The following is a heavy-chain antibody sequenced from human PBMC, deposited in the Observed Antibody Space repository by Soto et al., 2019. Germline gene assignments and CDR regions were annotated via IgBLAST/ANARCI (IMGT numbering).Heavy chain of an antibody. J-gene: IGHJ3*02. D-gene: IGHD6-13*01. CDR1: GFTFSSYW. Sequence: GGSLRLSCAASGFTFSSYWMHWVGQGPGKGLVWVSRINSDGRSTSYADSVKGRFTISRDNAKNTLYLQMNSLRAEDTAVYYCARSSSWYSYDAFDIWGQGTMDTVSS. CDR2: INSDGRST. CDR3: ARSSSWYSYDAFDI. V-gene: IGHV3-74*01.